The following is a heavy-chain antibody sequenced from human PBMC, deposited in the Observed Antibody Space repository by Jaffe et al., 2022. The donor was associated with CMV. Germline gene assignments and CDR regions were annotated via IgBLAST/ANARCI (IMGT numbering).Heavy chain of an antibody. J-gene: IGHJ3*02. Sequence: QVQLQQSGPGLVKPSQTLSLTCAISGDSVSSNSAAWNWIRQSPSRGLEWLGRTYYRSKWYNDYAVSVKSRITINPDTSKNQFSLQLNSVTPEDTAVYYCARAETYYYDSSGYSHDAFDIWGQGTMVTVSS. V-gene: IGHV6-1*01. CDR1: GDSVSSNSAA. D-gene: IGHD3-22*01. CDR3: ARAETYYYDSSGYSHDAFDI. CDR2: TYYRSKWYN.